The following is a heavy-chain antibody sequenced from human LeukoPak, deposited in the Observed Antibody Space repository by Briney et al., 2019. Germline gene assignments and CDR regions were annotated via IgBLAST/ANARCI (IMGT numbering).Heavy chain of an antibody. V-gene: IGHV4-39*07. J-gene: IGHJ4*02. Sequence: SETLSLTCTVSGGSISSSSYYWGWIRQPPGKGLEWIGSIYYSGSTYYNPSLKSRVTISVDTSKNQFSLKLSSVTAADTAVYYCAREKPEYYYDSSGYLDYWGQGTLVTVSS. D-gene: IGHD3-22*01. CDR1: GGSISSSSYY. CDR3: AREKPEYYYDSSGYLDY. CDR2: IYYSGST.